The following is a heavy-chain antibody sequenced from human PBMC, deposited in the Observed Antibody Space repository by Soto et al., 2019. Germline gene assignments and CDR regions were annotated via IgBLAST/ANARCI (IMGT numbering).Heavy chain of an antibody. J-gene: IGHJ5*02. V-gene: IGHV3-33*06. CDR1: GFTFSSYG. CDR2: IWYDGSNK. CDR3: AKGRVQLDL. D-gene: IGHD1-1*01. Sequence: QVQLVESGGGVVQPGRSLRLSCAASGFTFSSYGMHWVRQAPGKGLEWVAVIWYDGSNKYYADSVKDRFTISRDNSKNTLYLQMNSLRAEDTAVYYRAKGRVQLDLWGQGTLVTVSS.